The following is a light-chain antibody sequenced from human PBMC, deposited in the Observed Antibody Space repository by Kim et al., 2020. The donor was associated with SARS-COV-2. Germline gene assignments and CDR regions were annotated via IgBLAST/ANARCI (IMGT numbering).Light chain of an antibody. CDR1: EQVSSN. Sequence: SPGDRATRPRRAREQVSSNLPCYQQKPGPAPRLLIYDASSRATGIPARCSGSGSGIEYTLTISSLQSEDFTVYCCQLYNNWPPMYSFGQETKLEL. V-gene: IGKV3-15*01. CDR3: QLYNNWPPMYS. J-gene: IGKJ2*01. CDR2: DAS.